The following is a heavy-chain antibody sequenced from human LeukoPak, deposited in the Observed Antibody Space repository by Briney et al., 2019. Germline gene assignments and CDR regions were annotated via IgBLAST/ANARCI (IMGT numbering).Heavy chain of an antibody. J-gene: IGHJ4*02. D-gene: IGHD6-13*01. V-gene: IGHV3-7*03. CDR3: AKGAAAGRYLFDY. Sequence: GGSLRLSCAASGFTFSSYWMSWVRQAPGKGLEWVANIKQDGSEGYYVDSVKGRFTISRDNAKNSLYLQMNSLRAEDTAVYYCAKGAAAGRYLFDYWGQGTLVTVSS. CDR2: IKQDGSEG. CDR1: GFTFSSYW.